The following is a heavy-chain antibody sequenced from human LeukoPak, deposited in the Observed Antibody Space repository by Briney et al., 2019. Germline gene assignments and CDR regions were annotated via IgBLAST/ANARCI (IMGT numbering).Heavy chain of an antibody. J-gene: IGHJ4*02. D-gene: IGHD2-2*02. CDR1: GFTFSSYG. Sequence: GGSLRLSCAASGFTFSSYGMHWVRQAPGKGLEWVAVISYDGSNKYYADSVKGRFTISRDNSKNTLYLQMNSLRAEDTAVYYCAKNGGCSSTSCYIDYWGQGTLVTVSS. V-gene: IGHV3-30*18. CDR2: ISYDGSNK. CDR3: AKNGGCSSTSCYIDY.